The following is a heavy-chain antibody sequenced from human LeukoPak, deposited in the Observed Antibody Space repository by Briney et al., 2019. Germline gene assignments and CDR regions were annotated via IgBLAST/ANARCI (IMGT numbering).Heavy chain of an antibody. CDR1: GFTVSRNY. D-gene: IGHD3-10*01. CDR3: ATDFRYGSA. CDR2: IYSDGST. V-gene: IGHV3-66*01. J-gene: IGHJ4*02. Sequence: GGSLRLSCAASGFTVSRNYMTWVRQAPGKGLEWVSVIYSDGSTFYTDSVKGRFTISRENSKNTLYLQMNSLRVEDTAVYYCATDFRYGSAWGPGTLLTVSS.